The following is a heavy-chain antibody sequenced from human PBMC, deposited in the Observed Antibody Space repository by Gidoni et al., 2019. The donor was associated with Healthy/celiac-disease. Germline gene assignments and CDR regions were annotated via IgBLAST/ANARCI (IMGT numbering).Heavy chain of an antibody. CDR3: ARAVLNIVVVPAAIGPPRFDY. Sequence: QVQLVQSVAEVKKPGASVKVSCKASGYTFTSYYMHWVRQAPGQGLEWMGIINPSGGSTSYAQKFQGRVTMTRDTSTSTVYMELSSLRSEDTAVYYCARAVLNIVVVPAAIGPPRFDYWGQGTLVTVSS. CDR2: INPSGGST. V-gene: IGHV1-46*01. J-gene: IGHJ4*02. CDR1: GYTFTSYY. D-gene: IGHD2-2*02.